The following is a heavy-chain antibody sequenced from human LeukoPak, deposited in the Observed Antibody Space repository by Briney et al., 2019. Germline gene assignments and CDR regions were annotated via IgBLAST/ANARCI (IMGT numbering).Heavy chain of an antibody. Sequence: SETLSLTCTVSGGSISSYYWSWIRQPPGKGLEWIGYIYYSGSTNYNPSLKSRVTISVDTSKNQFSLKLSSVTAADTAVYYCARALVVPAATGYYFDYWGQGTLVTVSS. CDR1: GGSISSYY. CDR2: IYYSGST. D-gene: IGHD2-2*01. CDR3: ARALVVPAATGYYFDY. J-gene: IGHJ4*02. V-gene: IGHV4-59*08.